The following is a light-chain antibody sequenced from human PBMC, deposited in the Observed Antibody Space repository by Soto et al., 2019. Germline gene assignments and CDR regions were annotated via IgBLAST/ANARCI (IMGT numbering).Light chain of an antibody. V-gene: IGLV2-14*01. J-gene: IGLJ1*01. Sequence: QSALTQPASVSGYPGQSITISCTGSSSDVGGYEFVSWYQQHPGKAPKLVISEVSVRPSGISDRFSGSKSGNTAPLTISGLQADDEASYYCSSYTITTALVFGSGTKVTVL. CDR2: EVS. CDR1: SSDVGGYEF. CDR3: SSYTITTALV.